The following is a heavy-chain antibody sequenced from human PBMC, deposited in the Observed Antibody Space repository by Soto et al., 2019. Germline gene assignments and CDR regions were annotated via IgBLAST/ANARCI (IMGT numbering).Heavy chain of an antibody. Sequence: QVTLKESGPVLVKPTETLTLTCTVSGFSLSNARMGVSWIRQPPGKALEWLAHIFSNDEKSYSTSLKSRLTISKDTSKSQVVLTMTNMDPVDTATYYCARIPPAYCGGDCYRYYFDYWGQGTLVTVSS. D-gene: IGHD2-21*02. CDR2: IFSNDEK. J-gene: IGHJ4*02. CDR3: ARIPPAYCGGDCYRYYFDY. V-gene: IGHV2-26*01. CDR1: GFSLSNARMG.